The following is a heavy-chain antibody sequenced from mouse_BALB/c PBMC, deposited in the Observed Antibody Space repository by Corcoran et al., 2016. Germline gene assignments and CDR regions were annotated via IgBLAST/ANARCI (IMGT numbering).Heavy chain of an antibody. J-gene: IGHJ4*01. CDR2: INPYNGGT. CDR1: GYSFTGYT. Sequence: EVQLQQSGPELVKPGASMKISCKASGYSFTGYTMNWVKQSNGKNLEWIGLINPYNGGTSYNQKFKGKATLTVDKSSRTAYMELISLTSDDSAVYYCARQSFYDGYPYYAMDYWGQGTSFTVS. V-gene: IGHV1-18*01. D-gene: IGHD2-3*01. CDR3: ARQSFYDGYPYYAMDY.